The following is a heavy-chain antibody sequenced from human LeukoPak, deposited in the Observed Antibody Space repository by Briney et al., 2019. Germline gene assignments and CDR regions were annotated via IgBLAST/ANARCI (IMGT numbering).Heavy chain of an antibody. J-gene: IGHJ4*02. Sequence: GGSLRLSCAASGFTFSSYSMNWVRQAPGKGLEWVSSISSSSSYIYYADSVKSRFTISRDNAKNSLYLQMNSLRAEDTAVYYCARDGKGSSGRFLEWFIIGDFDYWGQGTLVTVSS. CDR3: ARDGKGSSGRFLEWFIIGDFDY. CDR2: ISSSSSYI. CDR1: GFTFSSYS. D-gene: IGHD3-3*01. V-gene: IGHV3-21*01.